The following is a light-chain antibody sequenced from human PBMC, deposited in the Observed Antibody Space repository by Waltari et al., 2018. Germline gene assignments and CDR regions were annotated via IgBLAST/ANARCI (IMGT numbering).Light chain of an antibody. CDR2: DYD. CDR1: SSNVGSNS. J-gene: IGLJ2*01. V-gene: IGLV1-44*01. CDR3: AAWEDSLNGVL. Sequence: QSMLTQPPSASGTPGQRVTISCSGSSSNVGSNSVNWFQHLPGAAPKLLIYDYDQRPSGVPDRFSGSKSGTSASRVISGLQADDEADYYCAAWEDSLNGVLFGGGTKLTVL.